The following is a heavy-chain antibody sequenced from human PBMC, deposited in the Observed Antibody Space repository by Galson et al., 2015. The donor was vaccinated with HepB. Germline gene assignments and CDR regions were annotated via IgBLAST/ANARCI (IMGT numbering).Heavy chain of an antibody. CDR3: AKGFRGQRRLSGSYMNY. V-gene: IGHV3-30*18. CDR2: ISYDGSNK. J-gene: IGHJ4*02. D-gene: IGHD1-26*01. Sequence: SLRLSCAASGFTFSSYGMHWVRQAPGKGLEWVAVISYDGSNKYYADSVKGRFTISRDNSKNTLYLQMNSLRAEDTAVYYCAKGFRGQRRLSGSYMNYWGQGTLVTVSS. CDR1: GFTFSSYG.